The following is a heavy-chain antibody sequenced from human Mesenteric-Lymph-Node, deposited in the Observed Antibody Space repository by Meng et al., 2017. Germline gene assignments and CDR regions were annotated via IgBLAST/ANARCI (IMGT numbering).Heavy chain of an antibody. CDR1: GYTFTGYY. Sequence: ASVKVSCKASGYTFTGYYMHWVRQAPGQGLEWMGRINPNSGGTNYAQKFQGRVTMTRDTSISTAYMELSRLRSDDTAVYYCAREASSPDEPRVDLHGWAPGASWYFDLWGRGTLVTVSS. D-gene: IGHD3-16*01. J-gene: IGHJ2*01. CDR2: INPNSGGT. CDR3: AREASSPDEPRVDLHGWAPGASWYFDL. V-gene: IGHV1-2*06.